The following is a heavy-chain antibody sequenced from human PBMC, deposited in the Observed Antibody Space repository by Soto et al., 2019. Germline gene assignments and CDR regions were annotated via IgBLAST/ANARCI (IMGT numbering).Heavy chain of an antibody. V-gene: IGHV4-59*01. CDR3: ASESHDSSAWQYYFDF. D-gene: IGHD3-22*01. Sequence: PSETLSLTCTVAVDSISSYYWSWIRQPPGKGLEWIGYIQYSGDTNYNPSLKSRVTLSLDTSKNQFSLKLRSVTAADTAVYYCASESHDSSAWQYYFDFWGQGALVPVSS. CDR2: IQYSGDT. J-gene: IGHJ4*02. CDR1: VDSISSYY.